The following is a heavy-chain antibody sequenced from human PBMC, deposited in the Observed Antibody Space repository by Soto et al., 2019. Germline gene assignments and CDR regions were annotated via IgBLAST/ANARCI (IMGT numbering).Heavy chain of an antibody. CDR2: ISSSSSYI. J-gene: IGHJ6*02. CDR3: ARGAGTEYYYYGMDV. D-gene: IGHD6-13*01. CDR1: GFTFSSYS. Sequence: EVQLVESGGGLVKPGGSLRLSCAASGFTFSSYSMNWVRQAPGKGLEWVSSISSSSSYIYYADSVKGRFTISRDNARXSLYLQMNSLRAEDTAVYYCARGAGTEYYYYGMDVWGQGTTVTVSS. V-gene: IGHV3-21*01.